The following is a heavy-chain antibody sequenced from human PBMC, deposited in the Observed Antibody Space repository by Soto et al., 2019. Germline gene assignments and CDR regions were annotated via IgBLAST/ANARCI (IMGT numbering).Heavy chain of an antibody. CDR1: GYSFTGLD. CDR3: ARGVTAGVDY. V-gene: IGHV1-8*01. Sequence: QVQLVQSGAEARVPGASVKVSCKASGYSFTGLDINWVRQTTGQGLEWMGWMEPSSGRTGYAQKFQGRVTMTRDTSINTAYMEVNSLTSDDTAFSYCARGVTAGVDYWGQGTLVTVSS. D-gene: IGHD1-26*01. CDR2: MEPSSGRT. J-gene: IGHJ4*02.